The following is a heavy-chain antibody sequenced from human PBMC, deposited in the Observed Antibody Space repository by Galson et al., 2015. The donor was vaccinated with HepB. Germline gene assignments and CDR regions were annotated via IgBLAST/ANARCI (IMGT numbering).Heavy chain of an antibody. CDR1: GFTFSNAW. Sequence: SLRLSCAASGFTFSNAWMSWVRQAPGKGLEWDGRIKSRTDGGTTDYAALVEGRFTISRDDSKNTLYLQMNSLKTEDTAVYYCTTVANWANPYWGQGTLVTVSS. D-gene: IGHD4/OR15-4a*01. J-gene: IGHJ4*02. V-gene: IGHV3-15*01. CDR2: IKSRTDGGTT. CDR3: TTVANWANPY.